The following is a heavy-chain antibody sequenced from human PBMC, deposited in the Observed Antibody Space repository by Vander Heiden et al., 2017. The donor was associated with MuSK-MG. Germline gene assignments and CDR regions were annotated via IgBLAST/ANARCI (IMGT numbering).Heavy chain of an antibody. CDR1: GFTFGDYA. Sequence: GFTFGDYAMSWVRQAPGKGLEWVGFIRSKAYGGTTEYAASVKGRFTISRDDSKSIAYLQMNSLKTEDTAVYYCTSDDSSDYWGQGNLVTVSS. D-gene: IGHD3-22*01. J-gene: IGHJ4*02. V-gene: IGHV3-49*04. CDR2: IRSKAYGGTT. CDR3: TSDDSSDY.